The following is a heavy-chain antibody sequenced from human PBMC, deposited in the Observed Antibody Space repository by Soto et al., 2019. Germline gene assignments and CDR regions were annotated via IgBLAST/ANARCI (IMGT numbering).Heavy chain of an antibody. J-gene: IGHJ4*02. V-gene: IGHV1-69*06. CDR3: ARSTYDFWSGYSLYYFDY. Sequence: SVKVSCKASGGTFSSYAISWVRQAPGQGLEWMGGIIPIFGTANYAQKFQGRVTITADKSTSTAYMELSSLRSEDTAVYYCARSTYDFWSGYSLYYFDYWGQGTLVTVSS. CDR2: IIPIFGTA. CDR1: GGTFSSYA. D-gene: IGHD3-3*01.